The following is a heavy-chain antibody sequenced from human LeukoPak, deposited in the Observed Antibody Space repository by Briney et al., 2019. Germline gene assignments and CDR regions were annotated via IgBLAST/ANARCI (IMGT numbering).Heavy chain of an antibody. Sequence: GRSLRLSCAASGLTFSSYGMHWVRQAPGKGLEWVAVIWYDGSNKYYADSVKGRFTISRDNSKNTLYLQMNSLRAEDTAVYYCARARDSSGYYYIYWGRGTLVTVSS. CDR2: IWYDGSNK. CDR1: GLTFSSYG. V-gene: IGHV3-33*01. J-gene: IGHJ4*02. D-gene: IGHD3-22*01. CDR3: ARARDSSGYYYIY.